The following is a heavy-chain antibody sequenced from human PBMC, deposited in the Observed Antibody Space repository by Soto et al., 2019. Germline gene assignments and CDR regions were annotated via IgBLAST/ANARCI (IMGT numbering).Heavy chain of an antibody. CDR1: GYRFTNDP. CDR2: ITPKSGST. CDR3: SRGDSTDCSNGVCSFFYNHDMDV. D-gene: IGHD2-8*01. V-gene: IGHV1-2*04. J-gene: IGHJ6*02. Sequence: ASVKISSKASGYRFTNDPIHWVRQAPGQGLEWLGRITPKSGSTSTAQKFQGLVTMTTDTSMSTASMELTRLTSDDTAIYYCSRGDSTDCSNGVCSFFYNHDMDVWGQGTTVTVSS.